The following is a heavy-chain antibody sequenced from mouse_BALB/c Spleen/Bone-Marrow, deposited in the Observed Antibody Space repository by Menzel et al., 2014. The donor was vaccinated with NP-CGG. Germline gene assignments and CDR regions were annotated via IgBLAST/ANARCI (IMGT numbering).Heavy chain of an antibody. D-gene: IGHD2-2*01. V-gene: IGHV1-4*01. J-gene: IGHJ3*01. CDR3: AREVYGSWFAY. CDR1: GYTFAYYT. CDR2: INPSSGYT. Sequence: VQLQESGAELARPGASVKMSCKASGYTFAYYTVHWVKQRPGQGLEWIGYINPSSGYTNYNQKFKDKAILTTDKSSSTAYMQLSSLTSEDSAVYYCAREVYGSWFAYWGQGTLVTVSA.